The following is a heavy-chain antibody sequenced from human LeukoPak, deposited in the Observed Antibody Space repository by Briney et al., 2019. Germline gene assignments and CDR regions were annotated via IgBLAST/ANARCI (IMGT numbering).Heavy chain of an antibody. CDR1: GYSISSGYY. V-gene: IGHV4-38-2*01. CDR2: IYHSRST. J-gene: IGHJ3*02. Sequence: ETLSLTCAVSGYSISSGYYWGWIRQPPGKGLEWIGSIYHSRSTYYNPSLKSRVTISVDTSQNQFSLKLSSVTAADTAVYYCARHVGWPDAFDIWGQGTMVTVSS. D-gene: IGHD2-15*01. CDR3: ARHVGWPDAFDI.